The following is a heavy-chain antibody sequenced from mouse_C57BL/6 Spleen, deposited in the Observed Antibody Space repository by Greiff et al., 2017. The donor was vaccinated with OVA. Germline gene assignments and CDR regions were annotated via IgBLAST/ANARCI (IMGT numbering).Heavy chain of an antibody. J-gene: IGHJ4*01. CDR2: IDPETGGT. V-gene: IGHV1-15*01. Sequence: VKLQQSGAELVRPGASVTLSCKASGYTFTDYEMHWVKQTPVHGLEWIGAIDPETGGTAYNQKFKGKAILTADKSSSTAYMELRSLTSEDSAVYYCTRFYYYGSSLYAMDYWGQGTSVTVSS. CDR3: TRFYYYGSSLYAMDY. CDR1: GYTFTDYE. D-gene: IGHD1-1*01.